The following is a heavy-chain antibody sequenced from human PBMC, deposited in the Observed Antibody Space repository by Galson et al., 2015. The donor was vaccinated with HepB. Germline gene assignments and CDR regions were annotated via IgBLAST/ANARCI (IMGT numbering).Heavy chain of an antibody. CDR3: ARFLGYDSSGYYYNFDY. J-gene: IGHJ4*02. Sequence: SETLSLTCTVSGGSVSSGSYYWSWIRQPPGKGLEWIGYMYYSGDTNYNPSLKSRVTISVDTSKNQFSLKLSSVTAADTAVYYCARFLGYDSSGYYYNFDYWGQGTLVTVSS. V-gene: IGHV4-61*01. CDR2: MYYSGDT. D-gene: IGHD3-22*01. CDR1: GGSVSSGSYY.